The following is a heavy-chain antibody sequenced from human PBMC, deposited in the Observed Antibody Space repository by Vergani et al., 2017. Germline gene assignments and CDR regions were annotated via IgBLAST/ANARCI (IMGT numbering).Heavy chain of an antibody. CDR3: ARDGLAYCGGDCYSIDYYYYMDV. CDR2: ISYDGSDK. J-gene: IGHJ6*03. D-gene: IGHD2-21*01. V-gene: IGHV3-30*03. Sequence: QVQLVESGGGVVQPGRSLRLSCAASGFTFSTYGMHWVRQAPGKGLEWVAVISYDGSDKYYADSVKGRFTISRDNSKNTLYLQMNSLRAEDTAVYYCARDGLAYCGGDCYSIDYYYYMDVWGKGP. CDR1: GFTFSTYG.